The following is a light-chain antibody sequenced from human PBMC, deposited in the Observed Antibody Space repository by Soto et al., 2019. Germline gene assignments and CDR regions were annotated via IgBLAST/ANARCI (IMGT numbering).Light chain of an antibody. CDR3: QQYGRTPLT. V-gene: IGKV3-20*01. CDR1: QSVGNNY. Sequence: EIVLTQSPGTLSLSPGEGATLSCRASQSVGNNYLAWYQQKPGQAPRFLMYDASTRATGIPDRFSGSGSGTDFTLTSSRLESEDFAVYYCQQYGRTPLTFGGGTKVEIK. CDR2: DAS. J-gene: IGKJ4*01.